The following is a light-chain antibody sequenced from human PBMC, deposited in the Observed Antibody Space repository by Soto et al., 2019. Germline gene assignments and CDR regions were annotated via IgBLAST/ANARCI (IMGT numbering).Light chain of an antibody. CDR2: EVS. J-gene: IGLJ2*01. CDR3: SSYTSSSTPL. Sequence: QSALTQPASVSGSPGQSITISCTGTSSDVGGYKYVSWYQQHPGKAPKLMIYEVSYRPSGVSNRFSGSKSGNTAALTISGLQAEDEADYFCSSYTSSSTPLFGGGTKLTVL. V-gene: IGLV2-14*01. CDR1: SSDVGGYKY.